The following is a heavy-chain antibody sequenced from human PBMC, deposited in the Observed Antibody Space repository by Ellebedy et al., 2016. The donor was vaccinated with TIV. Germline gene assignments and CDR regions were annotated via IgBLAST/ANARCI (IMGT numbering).Heavy chain of an antibody. D-gene: IGHD3-22*01. V-gene: IGHV3-23*01. Sequence: GESLKISCAASGFTFSSYAMSWVRQAPGKGLEWVSAISGSGGSTYYADSVKGRFTISRDNSKNTLYLQMNSLRAEDTAVYYCAKEDCDSSGYSPFDYWGQGTLVTVSS. CDR3: AKEDCDSSGYSPFDY. CDR1: GFTFSSYA. CDR2: ISGSGGST. J-gene: IGHJ4*02.